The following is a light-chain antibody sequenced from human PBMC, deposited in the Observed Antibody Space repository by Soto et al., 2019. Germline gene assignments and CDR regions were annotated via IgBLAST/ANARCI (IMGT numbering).Light chain of an antibody. Sequence: DIQMTQSPSTLSASVGDRVTITCRASQSVFSWLAWYQQKPGQAPKLLIYDASTLEGGVPSRFSGSGSGTEFTLTIGGLQPDDFATYHCQQYTSFSWSFGQGTKVKVK. J-gene: IGKJ1*01. CDR3: QQYTSFSWS. CDR1: QSVFSW. CDR2: DAS. V-gene: IGKV1-5*01.